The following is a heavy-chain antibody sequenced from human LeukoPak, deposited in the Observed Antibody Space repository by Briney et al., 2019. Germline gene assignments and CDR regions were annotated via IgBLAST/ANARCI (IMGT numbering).Heavy chain of an antibody. CDR2: INNDGSYI. CDR3: ARDGSAYNLDY. J-gene: IGHJ4*02. V-gene: IGHV3-74*01. D-gene: IGHD5-24*01. CDR1: GFTFSLAW. Sequence: GGSLRLSCAASGFTFSLAWMHWVRQVPGKGLERVSRINNDGSYINYADSVKGRFTFSRDNAKNTLNLQMNGLRAEDTAVYFCARDGSAYNLDYWGQGVLVTVSS.